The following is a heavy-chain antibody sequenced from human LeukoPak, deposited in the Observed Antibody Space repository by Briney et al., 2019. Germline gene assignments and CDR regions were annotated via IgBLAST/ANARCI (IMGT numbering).Heavy chain of an antibody. V-gene: IGHV4-59*01. J-gene: IGHJ3*02. CDR2: IYYSGST. Sequence: SETLSLTCTVPGGPISSYYWSWIRQPPGKGLEWIGYIYYSGSTNYNPSLKSRVTISVDTSKNQFSLKLSSVTAADTAVYYCARALHYYDSSGYYWGGAFDIWGQGTMVTVSS. CDR1: GGPISSYY. CDR3: ARALHYYDSSGYYWGGAFDI. D-gene: IGHD3-22*01.